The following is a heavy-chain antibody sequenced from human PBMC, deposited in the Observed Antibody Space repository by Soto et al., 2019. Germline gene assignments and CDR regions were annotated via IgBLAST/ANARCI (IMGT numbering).Heavy chain of an antibody. CDR2: IHHSGST. J-gene: IGHJ4*02. CDR1: GGSVSRDNW. V-gene: IGHV4-4*02. D-gene: IGHD3-16*01. Sequence: QVQLQESGPGLVKPWGTLSLTCGVSGGSVSRDNWWSWVRQPPGKGLEWIGEIHHSGSTNYSPSLKSRVTMSVDKSRNQCSLKLTSVTAADTAVYYCAENGSYDLVNWGQGTRVTVSS. CDR3: AENGSYDLVN.